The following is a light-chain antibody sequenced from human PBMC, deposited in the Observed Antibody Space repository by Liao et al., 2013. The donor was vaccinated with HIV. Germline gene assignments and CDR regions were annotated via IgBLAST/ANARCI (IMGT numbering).Light chain of an antibody. CDR1: KLEHQY. V-gene: IGLV3-1*01. Sequence: SYELTQPPSVSVSPGQTASITCSGHKLEHQYASWYQQKPGQSPVLVMYQDSKRPSGIPPRFSGSNSGNTATLTISGTQAMDEADYYCQVWDSTPDQRIYVFGPGTKVTVL. CDR3: QVWDSTPDQRIYV. J-gene: IGLJ1*01. CDR2: QDS.